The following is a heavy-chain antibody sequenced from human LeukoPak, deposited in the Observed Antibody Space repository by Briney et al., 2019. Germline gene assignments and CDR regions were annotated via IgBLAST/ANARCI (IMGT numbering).Heavy chain of an antibody. D-gene: IGHD3-3*01. CDR2: ISYDGSNK. CDR1: GFTFSSYA. V-gene: IGHV3-30-3*01. J-gene: IGHJ4*02. CDR3: ARGSEITILNY. Sequence: GGSLRLSCAASGFTFSSYAMHWVRQAPGKGLEWVAVISYDGSNKYYADSVKGRFTISRDNSKNTLYLQMNSLRAEDTAVYYCARGSEITILNYWGQGTLVTVSS.